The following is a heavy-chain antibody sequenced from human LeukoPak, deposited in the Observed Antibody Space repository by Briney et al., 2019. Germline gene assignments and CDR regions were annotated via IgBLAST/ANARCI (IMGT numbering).Heavy chain of an antibody. V-gene: IGHV4-39*07. CDR2: IYYSGST. CDR3: AGIYYYDSSGYSR. Sequence: SETLSLTCTVSGGSISSSSYYWGWIRQPPGKGLEWIGSIYYSGSTYYNPSLKSRVTISVDTSKNQFSLKLSSVTAADTAVYYCAGIYYYDSSGYSRWGQGTLVTVSS. CDR1: GGSISSSSYY. J-gene: IGHJ4*02. D-gene: IGHD3-22*01.